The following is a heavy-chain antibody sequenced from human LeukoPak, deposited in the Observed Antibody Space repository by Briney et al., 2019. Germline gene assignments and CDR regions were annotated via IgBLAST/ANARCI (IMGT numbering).Heavy chain of an antibody. V-gene: IGHV3-66*02. Sequence: SGGSLRLSCAASGFTFSTYDINWVRQAPGKGLEWVSVIYSGDNTYYVESVKGRFTISRDNSKNTLFLQMNRLRAEDTAVYYCAGRRVLDASFDYWGQGTLVTVSS. J-gene: IGHJ4*02. CDR1: GFTFSTYD. CDR2: IYSGDNT. D-gene: IGHD3-16*01. CDR3: AGRRVLDASFDY.